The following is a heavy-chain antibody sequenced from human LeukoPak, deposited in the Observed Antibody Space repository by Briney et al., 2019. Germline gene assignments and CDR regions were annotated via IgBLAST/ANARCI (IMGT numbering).Heavy chain of an antibody. D-gene: IGHD5-18*01. V-gene: IGHV5-51*01. J-gene: IGHJ4*02. CDR2: IYPGDSDT. CDR3: ARLRGNENTAMVRGYFDY. Sequence: GESLKISCKGSGYSFTSYWIGWVRQMPGKGLEWMGIIYPGDSDTRYSPSFQGQVTISADKSISTAFLQWSSLKASDTAMYYCARLRGNENTAMVRGYFDYWGQGTLVTVSS. CDR1: GYSFTSYW.